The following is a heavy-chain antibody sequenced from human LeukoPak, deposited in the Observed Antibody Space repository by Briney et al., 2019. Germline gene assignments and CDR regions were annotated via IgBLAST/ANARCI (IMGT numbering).Heavy chain of an antibody. J-gene: IGHJ4*02. V-gene: IGHV3-48*01. CDR3: AKGADFWSGYPVGY. CDR1: GFTFSSYN. Sequence: GGSLRLSCAASGFTFSSYNMNWVRQAPGKGLEWVSYISSSSSTMYYADSVKGRFTISRDNSKNTLYLQMNSLRAGDTAVYYCAKGADFWSGYPVGYWGQGTLVTVSS. D-gene: IGHD3-3*01. CDR2: ISSSSSTM.